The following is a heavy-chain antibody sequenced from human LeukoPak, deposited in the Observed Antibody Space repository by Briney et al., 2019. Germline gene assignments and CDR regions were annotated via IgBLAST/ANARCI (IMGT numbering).Heavy chain of an antibody. D-gene: IGHD2-2*01. V-gene: IGHV3-48*03. CDR1: GFTFSSYE. CDR2: ISSSGSTI. Sequence: GGSLRLSCAASGFTFSSYEMNWVRQAPGKGLEWVSYISSSGSTIYYADSVKGRFTISKDNAKNSLYLQMNSLRAEDTAAYYCARWYCSSTSCNHYYYYGMDVWGQGTTVTVSS. J-gene: IGHJ6*02. CDR3: ARWYCSSTSCNHYYYYGMDV.